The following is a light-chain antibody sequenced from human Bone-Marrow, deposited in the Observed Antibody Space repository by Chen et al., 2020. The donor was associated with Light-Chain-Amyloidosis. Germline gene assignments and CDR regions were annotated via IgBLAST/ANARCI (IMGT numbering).Light chain of an antibody. J-gene: IGLJ3*02. CDR2: DDS. V-gene: IGLV3-21*02. CDR3: QVWDRSSDRPV. CDR1: VLANRY. Sequence: SYELTQPPSVSVSPGQTARITCSGDVLANRYSRWFQQKPGQAPLLVVYDDSDRPSGIPERLSGSNSGNTATLTISRVEAGDEADYYCQVWDRSSDRPVFGGGTKLTVL.